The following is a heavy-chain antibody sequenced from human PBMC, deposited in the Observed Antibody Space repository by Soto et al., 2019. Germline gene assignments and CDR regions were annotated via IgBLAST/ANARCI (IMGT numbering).Heavy chain of an antibody. CDR1: GFTFSSYG. Sequence: QVQLVESGGGVVQPGRSLRLSCAASGFTFSSYGMHWVRQAPGKGLEWVAVIWYDGSNKYYADSVKGRFTISRDNSKNTLYLQMNSLRAEDTAVYYCARHVLLWFGELLPGYYYCGMDVWGQQTSVTVSS. CDR3: ARHVLLWFGELLPGYYYCGMDV. V-gene: IGHV3-33*01. J-gene: IGHJ6*02. CDR2: IWYDGSNK. D-gene: IGHD3-10*01.